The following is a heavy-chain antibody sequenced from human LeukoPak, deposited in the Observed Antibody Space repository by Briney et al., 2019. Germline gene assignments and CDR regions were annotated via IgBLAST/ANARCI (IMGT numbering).Heavy chain of an antibody. CDR3: ARDLPYLHYDFWSGYPSRDYGMDV. D-gene: IGHD3-3*01. CDR2: IIPIFGTA. Sequence: SVKVSCKASGGTFSSYAISWVRQAPGQGLEWMGGIIPIFGTANYAQKFQGRVTITADESTSTAYMELSSLRSEDAAVYYCARDLPYLHYDFWSGYPSRDYGMDVWGQGTTVTVSS. V-gene: IGHV1-69*13. CDR1: GGTFSSYA. J-gene: IGHJ6*02.